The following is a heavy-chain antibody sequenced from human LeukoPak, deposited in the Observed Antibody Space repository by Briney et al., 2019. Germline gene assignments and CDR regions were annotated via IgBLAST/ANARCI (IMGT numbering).Heavy chain of an antibody. V-gene: IGHV4-59*01. D-gene: IGHD2-15*01. CDR2: IYYSGST. J-gene: IGHJ3*02. CDR3: ARGRSTYCSAGSCPGAFDI. Sequence: SETLSLTCTVSGGSIRSYYWSWIRQTPGKGLEWIGYIYYSGSTNYNPSLKSRLTISVDTSKNQFSLKLSSVTAADTAVYYCARGRSTYCSAGSCPGAFDIWGQGTMVTVSS. CDR1: GGSIRSYY.